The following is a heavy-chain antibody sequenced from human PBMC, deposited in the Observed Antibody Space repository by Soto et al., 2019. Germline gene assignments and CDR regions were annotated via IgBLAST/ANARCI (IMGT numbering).Heavy chain of an antibody. J-gene: IGHJ6*03. Sequence: GGSLRLSCAASGFTFSSYSMNWVRQAPGKGLEWVSSISSSSSYIYYADSVKGRFTISRDNAKNSLYLQMNSLRAEDTAVYYCARVYDFWSGYYYYMDVWGKGTTVTVSS. CDR1: GFTFSSYS. CDR3: ARVYDFWSGYYYYMDV. V-gene: IGHV3-21*01. D-gene: IGHD3-3*01. CDR2: ISSSSSYI.